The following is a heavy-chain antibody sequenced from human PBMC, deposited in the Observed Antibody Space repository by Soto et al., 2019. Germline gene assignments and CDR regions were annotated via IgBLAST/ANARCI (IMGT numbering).Heavy chain of an antibody. CDR1: GYSFTSYC. V-gene: IGHV5-10-1*01. D-gene: IGHD6-13*01. CDR3: ASKLPPQAAGPLHYYYGMEV. CDR2: IDPSDSYT. Sequence: PGESLKISCKGSGYSFTSYCISWVRQMPGKGLEWRGRIDPSDSYTNYSPSFQGHVTISADKSISTAYLQWSSLKASDTAMYYCASKLPPQAAGPLHYYYGMEVWGQGTTVTVSS. J-gene: IGHJ6*02.